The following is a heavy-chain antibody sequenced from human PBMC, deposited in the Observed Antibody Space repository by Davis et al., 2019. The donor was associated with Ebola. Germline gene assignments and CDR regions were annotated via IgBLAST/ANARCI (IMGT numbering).Heavy chain of an antibody. CDR3: AKPLPTYCGGDCGNDLDF. J-gene: IGHJ4*02. CDR1: AFTVSSSY. CDR2: IYSGGDT. D-gene: IGHD2-21*01. Sequence: PGGSLRLSCAASAFTVSSSYMSWVRPAQGKGLDWASVIYSGGDTYYVDSVKGRFTISRDNSKNTLFLQMSSLRAEDTAVYYCAKPLPTYCGGDCGNDLDFWGQGTLVTVSS. V-gene: IGHV3-53*01.